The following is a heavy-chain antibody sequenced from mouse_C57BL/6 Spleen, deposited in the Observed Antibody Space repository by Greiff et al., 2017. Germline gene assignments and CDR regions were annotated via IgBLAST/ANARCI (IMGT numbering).Heavy chain of an antibody. J-gene: IGHJ3*01. D-gene: IGHD1-1*01. V-gene: IGHV3-1*01. CDR3: ARGNYYGSSSAWFAY. Sequence: EVKLVESGPGMVKPSQSLSLTCTVTGYSITSGYDWHWIRHFPGNKLEWMGYISYSGSTNYNPSLKSRISITHDTSKNHFFLKLNSVTTEDTATYYCARGNYYGSSSAWFAYWGQGTLVTVSA. CDR1: GYSITSGYD. CDR2: ISYSGST.